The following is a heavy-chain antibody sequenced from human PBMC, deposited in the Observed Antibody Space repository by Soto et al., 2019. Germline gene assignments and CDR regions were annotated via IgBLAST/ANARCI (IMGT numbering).Heavy chain of an antibody. CDR1: GYTFTSYA. V-gene: IGHV1-3*05. CDR3: TRGDWWLFDY. Sequence: QVQLVQSGAEEKKPGASVKVSCKASGYTFTSYAIHWVRQAPGQRLEWMGWINAGNGNTKYSQKIQGRVTITSDTSAITAYMELSSLKSEDTAVYYCTRGDWWLFDYWGQGTLVTVSS. J-gene: IGHJ4*02. CDR2: INAGNGNT. D-gene: IGHD2-8*02.